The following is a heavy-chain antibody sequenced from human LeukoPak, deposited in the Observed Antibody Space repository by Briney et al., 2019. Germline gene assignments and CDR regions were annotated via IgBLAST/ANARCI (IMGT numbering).Heavy chain of an antibody. Sequence: GGSLRLSCAASGFTFSSYAMHWVRQAPGKGLEWVAVISYDGSNKYYADSVKGRFTISRDNSKNTLYLQMNSLRAEDTAVYYCARDYRGNLDTIDYWGQGTLVTVSS. J-gene: IGHJ4*02. CDR1: GFTFSSYA. CDR3: ARDYRGNLDTIDY. D-gene: IGHD1-14*01. V-gene: IGHV3-30-3*01. CDR2: ISYDGSNK.